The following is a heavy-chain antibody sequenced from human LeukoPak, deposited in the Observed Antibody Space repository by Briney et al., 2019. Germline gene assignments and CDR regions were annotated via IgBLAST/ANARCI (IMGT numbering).Heavy chain of an antibody. Sequence: PSETLSLTCTVSGGSISSGGYFWSWIRQHPGKGLEWIGYIYYSGSTYYNPSLKSRVTISVDTSKNQFSLKLSSVTAADTAVYYCARVASGWSFDYWGQGTLVTVSS. J-gene: IGHJ4*02. D-gene: IGHD6-19*01. CDR1: GGSISSGGYF. CDR3: ARVASGWSFDY. CDR2: IYYSGST. V-gene: IGHV4-30-4*08.